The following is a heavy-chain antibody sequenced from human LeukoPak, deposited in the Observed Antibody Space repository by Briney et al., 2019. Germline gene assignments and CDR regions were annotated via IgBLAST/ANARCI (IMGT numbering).Heavy chain of an antibody. J-gene: IGHJ6*02. CDR2: ISYDGSSR. CDR3: ARDRYYGSGNYYWFYYYGMDV. CDR1: GFTFSSYA. V-gene: IGHV3-30-3*01. Sequence: PGGSLRLSCAASGFTFSSYAMHWVRQAPGKGLEWVAVISYDGSSRYYVDSVKGRFTISRDNSKNTLYLQMNSLRAEDTAVYYCARDRYYGSGNYYWFYYYGMDVWGQGTTVTVSS. D-gene: IGHD3-10*01.